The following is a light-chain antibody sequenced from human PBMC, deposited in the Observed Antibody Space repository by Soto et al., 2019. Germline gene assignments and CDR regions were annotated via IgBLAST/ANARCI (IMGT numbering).Light chain of an antibody. CDR1: QSIGGW. CDR2: KES. J-gene: IGKJ3*01. CDR3: QQYDSYSLFT. V-gene: IGKV1-5*03. Sequence: DIQLTRSPSTLSASVGDRVTITCRASQSIGGWLAWYQQKPGKAPKLLIYKESTLGTGVPSRFSGSGSGTESTLTISSLQPDDFATYYCQQYDSYSLFTFGPGTKVDIK.